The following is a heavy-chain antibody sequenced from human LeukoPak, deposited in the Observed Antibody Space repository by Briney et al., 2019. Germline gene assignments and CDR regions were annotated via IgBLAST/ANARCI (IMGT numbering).Heavy chain of an antibody. D-gene: IGHD4-17*01. CDR1: GFTFSSYG. Sequence: GGSLRLSCAASGFTFSSYGMHWVRQAPGKGLEWVAVISYDGSNKYYADSVKGRFTISRDNSKNTLYLQMNSLRAEDTAVYYCARAFSTTAFDYWGQGTLVTVSS. V-gene: IGHV3-30*03. CDR3: ARAFSTTAFDY. J-gene: IGHJ4*02. CDR2: ISYDGSNK.